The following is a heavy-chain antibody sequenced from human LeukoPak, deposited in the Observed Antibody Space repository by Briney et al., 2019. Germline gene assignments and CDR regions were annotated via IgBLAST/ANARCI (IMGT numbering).Heavy chain of an antibody. Sequence: GGSLRLSCAASGFTFSGYWMSWVRQAPGKGLEWVANIKQDGSEKYYVDSVKGRFTISRDNAKNSLYLQMNSLRAEDTAVYYCATMVRSDYWGQGTLVPVSS. J-gene: IGHJ4*02. V-gene: IGHV3-7*01. D-gene: IGHD3-10*01. CDR2: IKQDGSEK. CDR3: ATMVRSDY. CDR1: GFTFSGYW.